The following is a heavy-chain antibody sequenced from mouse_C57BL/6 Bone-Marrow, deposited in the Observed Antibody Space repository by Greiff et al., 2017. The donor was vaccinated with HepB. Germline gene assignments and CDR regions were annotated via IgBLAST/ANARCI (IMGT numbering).Heavy chain of an antibody. CDR2: IYPRSGNT. V-gene: IGHV1-81*01. D-gene: IGHD2-1*01. CDR1: GYTFTSYG. Sequence: VQLQQSGAELARPGASVKLSCKASGYTFTSYGISWVKQRTGQGLEWIGEIYPRSGNTYTNEKFKGKATLTADKSASTAYMELRSLTSEDSAVYFCAMIYYGNSAWFAYWGQGTLVTVSA. CDR3: AMIYYGNSAWFAY. J-gene: IGHJ3*01.